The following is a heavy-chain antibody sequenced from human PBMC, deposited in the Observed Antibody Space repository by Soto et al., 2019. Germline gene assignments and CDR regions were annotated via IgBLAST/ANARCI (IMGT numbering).Heavy chain of an antibody. Sequence: GGSLRLSCAASGFTFSSYGIHWVRQAPGKGLEWVAVIWYDGSNKYYADSVKGRFTISRDNSKNTLYLQMNSLRAEDTAVYYCARDFLMVRGVILAYYGMDVWGQGTTVTVSS. D-gene: IGHD3-10*01. CDR1: GFTFSSYG. V-gene: IGHV3-33*01. CDR3: ARDFLMVRGVILAYYGMDV. J-gene: IGHJ6*02. CDR2: IWYDGSNK.